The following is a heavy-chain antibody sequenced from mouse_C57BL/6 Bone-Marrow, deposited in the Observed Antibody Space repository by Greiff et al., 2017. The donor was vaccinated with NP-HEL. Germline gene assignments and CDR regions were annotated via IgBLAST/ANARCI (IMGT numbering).Heavy chain of an antibody. J-gene: IGHJ3*01. CDR1: GYTFTSYW. D-gene: IGHD2-3*01. Sequence: QVQLQQSGAELVMPGASVKLSCKASGYTFTSYWMHWVKQRPGQGLEWIGEIDPSDSYTNYNQKFKGKSTLTVDKSSSTAYMQLSSLTSEDSAVYYCAISGDGYYPFAYWGQGTLVTVSA. CDR3: AISGDGYYPFAY. CDR2: IDPSDSYT. V-gene: IGHV1-69*01.